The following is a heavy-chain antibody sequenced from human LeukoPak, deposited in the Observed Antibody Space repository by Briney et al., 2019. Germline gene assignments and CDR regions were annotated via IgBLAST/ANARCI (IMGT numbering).Heavy chain of an antibody. CDR2: IGSSGDRR. V-gene: IGHV3-23*01. CDR3: AKAEALYCSSTSSYYYYYMDV. Sequence: GGSLRLSCAASEFMFSSYGMSWVRQAPGKGLEWVSAIGSSGDRRFYADSVKGRFTISRDNSKNTLYLQMSSLRAEDTAVYYCAKAEALYCSSTSSYYYYYMDVWGKGTTVTVSS. CDR1: EFMFSSYG. D-gene: IGHD2-2*01. J-gene: IGHJ6*03.